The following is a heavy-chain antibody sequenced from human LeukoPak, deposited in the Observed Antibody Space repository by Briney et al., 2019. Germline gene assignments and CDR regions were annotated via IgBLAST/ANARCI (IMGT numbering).Heavy chain of an antibody. CDR1: GFTFSSYG. CDR2: IWYDGSNK. CDR3: ARDRIAAADHDAFDI. J-gene: IGHJ3*02. D-gene: IGHD6-13*01. Sequence: GRSLRLSCAASGFTFSSYGMHWVRQAPGKGLEWVAVIWYDGSNKYYADSVKGRFTISKDNSKNTLYLQMNSLRAEDTAVYYCARDRIAAADHDAFDIWGQGTMVTVSS. V-gene: IGHV3-33*01.